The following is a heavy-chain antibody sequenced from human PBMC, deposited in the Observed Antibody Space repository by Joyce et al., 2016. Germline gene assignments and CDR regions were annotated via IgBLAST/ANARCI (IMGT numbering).Heavy chain of an antibody. CDR1: SGTFSNFA. V-gene: IGHV1-69*01. Sequence: QVQLVQSAAEVIKPGSSVKVSCKASSGTFSNFAVTWVRQALGQGLEWVGGIIPFFGSTNYAKKFQGRVTITADESTSTAYMEVTSLRSDDTAVYYCARERVSTTSGHYYGMDVWGQGTTVIVSS. D-gene: IGHD4-17*01. CDR2: IIPFFGST. CDR3: ARERVSTTSGHYYGMDV. J-gene: IGHJ6*02.